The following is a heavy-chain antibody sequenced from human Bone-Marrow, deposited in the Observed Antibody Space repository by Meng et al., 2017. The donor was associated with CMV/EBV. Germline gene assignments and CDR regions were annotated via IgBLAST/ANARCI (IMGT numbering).Heavy chain of an antibody. CDR3: AREGDAFDI. Sequence: GESLKISCAASGFTFSSYAMSWVRQAPGKGLEWVSAISGSGGSTYYADSVKGRFTISRDNSKNTLYLQMNSLRAEDAAVYYCAREGDAFDIWGQGTMVTVSS. CDR2: ISGSGGST. V-gene: IGHV3-23*01. J-gene: IGHJ3*02. CDR1: GFTFSSYA.